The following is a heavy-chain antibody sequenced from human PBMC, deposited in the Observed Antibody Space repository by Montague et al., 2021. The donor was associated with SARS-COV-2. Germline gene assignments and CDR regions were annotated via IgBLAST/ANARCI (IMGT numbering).Heavy chain of an antibody. J-gene: IGHJ3*02. V-gene: IGHV3-30*04. D-gene: IGHD5-18*01. CDR2: ISYDGFNK. CDR3: ARGGGYRDAFDI. CDR1: GFTFSSHA. Sequence: SLRLSLPASGFTFSSHAMHWVRQAPGKGLEWVAVISYDGFNKYYADSVKGRFTISRDNSKNTLSLQMNSLRTEDTAVYYCARGGGYRDAFDIWGQGTMVTVSS.